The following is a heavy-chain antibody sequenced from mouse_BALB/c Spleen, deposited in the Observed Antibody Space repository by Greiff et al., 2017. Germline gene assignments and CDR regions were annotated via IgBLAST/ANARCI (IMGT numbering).Heavy chain of an antibody. J-gene: IGHJ4*01. CDR1: GYTFTSYW. Sequence: QVQLQQSGAELAKPGASVKMSCKASGYTFTSYWMHWVKQRPGQGLEWIGYIDPSTGYTEYNQKFKDKATLTADKSSSTAYMQLSSLTSEDSAVYYCARKQRYDGPGDYWGQGTSVTVSS. D-gene: IGHD2-14*01. CDR3: ARKQRYDGPGDY. V-gene: IGHV1-7*01. CDR2: IDPSTGYT.